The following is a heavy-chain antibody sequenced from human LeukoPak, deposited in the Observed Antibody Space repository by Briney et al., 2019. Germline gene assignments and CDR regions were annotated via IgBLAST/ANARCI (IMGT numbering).Heavy chain of an antibody. J-gene: IGHJ4*02. CDR2: ISYDGSKK. V-gene: IGHV3-30*04. CDR3: ARNFRDGYNNSFDY. D-gene: IGHD5-24*01. CDR1: GFTFSSYA. Sequence: GGSLRLSCTASGFTFSSYAMHWVRQAPGKGLEWVTIISYDGSKKYYADYVKGRFTISRDNSKNTLYLQMNSLRAEDTAVYYCARNFRDGYNNSFDYWGQGTLVTVSS.